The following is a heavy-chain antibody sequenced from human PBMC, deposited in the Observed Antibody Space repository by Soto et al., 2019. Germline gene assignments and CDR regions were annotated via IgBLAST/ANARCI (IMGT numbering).Heavy chain of an antibody. CDR3: TRHPAYVDTAMVNPAGYYYGMDV. CDR1: GFTFSSYA. D-gene: IGHD5-18*01. V-gene: IGHV3-73*01. Sequence: GGSLRLSCAASGFTFSSYAMHWVRQAPGKGLEWVGRIRSKANSYATAYAASVKGRFTISRDDSKNTAYLQMNSLKTEDTAVYYCTRHPAYVDTAMVNPAGYYYGMDVWGQGTTVTV. J-gene: IGHJ6*02. CDR2: IRSKANSYAT.